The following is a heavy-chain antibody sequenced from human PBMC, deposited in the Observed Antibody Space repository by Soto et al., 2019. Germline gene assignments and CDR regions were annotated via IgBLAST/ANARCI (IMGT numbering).Heavy chain of an antibody. CDR3: AKNEGKSGTPIRYFDY. CDR1: GFTFSSYA. Sequence: GGSLRLSCAASGFTFSSYAMSWVRQAPGKGLEWVSAISGSGGSTYYADSVKGRFTISRDNSKKTLYLQMNSLRAEDTAVYYCAKNEGKSGTPIRYFDYWGQGTLVTVSS. D-gene: IGHD2-2*01. V-gene: IGHV3-23*01. J-gene: IGHJ4*02. CDR2: ISGSGGST.